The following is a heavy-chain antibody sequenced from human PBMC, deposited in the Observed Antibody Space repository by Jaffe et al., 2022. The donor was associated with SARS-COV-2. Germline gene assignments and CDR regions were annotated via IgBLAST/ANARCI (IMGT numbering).Heavy chain of an antibody. V-gene: IGHV3-30-3*01. CDR3: ARGVYSSGRCDAFDV. CDR1: GFTFSNSI. Sequence: QVQLVESGGGVVQPGRSLRLSCAASGFTFSNSILHWFRRAPGKGPEWVSGIGVGGDTETHYLDSLKGRFTISRDNSKNTLYLQMNYLTPEDTALYYCARGVYSSGRCDAFDVWGQGTMVTVSS. J-gene: IGHJ3*01. D-gene: IGHD6-25*01. CDR2: IGVGGDTET.